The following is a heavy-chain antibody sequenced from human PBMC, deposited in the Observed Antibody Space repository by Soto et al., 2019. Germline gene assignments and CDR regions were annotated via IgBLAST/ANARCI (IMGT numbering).Heavy chain of an antibody. CDR2: FFIGGNT. Sequence: SETLSLTCTVSGGSISSSTYYWGWMRQPPGKGLEWIASFFIGGNTYYNPCLKSRVTISVDTSKNQFSLKLSSVTAAETAVYFCARRHGIDIDAYYWGQGILVTVSS. CDR1: GGSISSSTYY. J-gene: IGHJ4*02. V-gene: IGHV4-39*01. D-gene: IGHD3-10*01. CDR3: ARRHGIDIDAYY.